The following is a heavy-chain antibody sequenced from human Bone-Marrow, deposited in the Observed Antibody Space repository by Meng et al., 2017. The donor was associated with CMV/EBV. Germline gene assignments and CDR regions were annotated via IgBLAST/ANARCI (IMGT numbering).Heavy chain of an antibody. CDR3: ARDRRVNGPLGDFWSGDSPFDY. D-gene: IGHD3-3*01. CDR1: GGTFSSYA. CDR2: IFPIFGTA. J-gene: IGHJ4*02. Sequence: SSVKVSCKSSGGTFSSYAISGLRQAPGQGREWMGGIFPIFGTANNAQKFQGRVTITTDESTSTAYMELSSLTSEDTAVYYCARDRRVNGPLGDFWSGDSPFDYWGQGTLVTVSS. V-gene: IGHV1-69*05.